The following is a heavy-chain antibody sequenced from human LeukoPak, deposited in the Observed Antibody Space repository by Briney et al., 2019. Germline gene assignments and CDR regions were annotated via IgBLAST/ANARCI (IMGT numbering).Heavy chain of an antibody. D-gene: IGHD6-13*01. Sequence: GGSLRLSCAASGFTFSSYIMNWVRQAPGKGLEWVSSISSSSSYIYYADSVKGRFTISRDNAKNSLYLQMNSLRAEDTAVYYCARLYSRAYFDYWGQGTLVTVSS. CDR2: ISSSSSYI. V-gene: IGHV3-21*01. J-gene: IGHJ4*02. CDR1: GFTFSSYI. CDR3: ARLYSRAYFDY.